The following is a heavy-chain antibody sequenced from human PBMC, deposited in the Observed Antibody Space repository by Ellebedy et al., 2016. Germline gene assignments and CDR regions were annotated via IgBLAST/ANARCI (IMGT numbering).Heavy chain of an antibody. CDR2: IYTSGST. Sequence: SETLSLXXTVSGASITSYYWHWIRQPAGKGLEWLGRIYTSGSTNFNPSFKKRVTMPVDTSNNEFSLKLSSVTAADTAVYYCARGRKVGTTDLDYWGQGTQVTVSS. V-gene: IGHV4-4*07. CDR1: GASITSYY. D-gene: IGHD1-26*01. J-gene: IGHJ4*02. CDR3: ARGRKVGTTDLDY.